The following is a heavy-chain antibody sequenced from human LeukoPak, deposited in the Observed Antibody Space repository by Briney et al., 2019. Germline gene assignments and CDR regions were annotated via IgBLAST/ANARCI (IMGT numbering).Heavy chain of an antibody. V-gene: IGHV1-24*01. CDR1: GYTLTELS. J-gene: IGHJ4*02. CDR3: ATSWGIAVAGHVGAFDY. Sequence: GASVKVSCKVSGYTLTELSMHWVRQAPGKGLEWMGGFDPEDGETIYAQKFQGRVTMTEDTSTDTAYVELSSLRSEDTAVYYCATSWGIAVAGHVGAFDYWGQGTLVTVSS. CDR2: FDPEDGET. D-gene: IGHD6-19*01.